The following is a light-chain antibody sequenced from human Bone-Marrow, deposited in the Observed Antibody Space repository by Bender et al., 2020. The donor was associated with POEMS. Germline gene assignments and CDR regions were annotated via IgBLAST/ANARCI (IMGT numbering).Light chain of an antibody. V-gene: IGLV2-14*01. CDR1: SSDVGAYNY. CDR2: EVT. J-gene: IGLJ3*02. CDR3: SSYTSSRTWV. Sequence: QSALTQPPSASGSPGQSVTISCTGTSSDVGAYNYVSWYQQHPGKAPKVMIYEVTNRPSGVSNRFSGSKSGNTASLTISGLQAEDEADYYCSSYTSSRTWVFGGGTKLTVL.